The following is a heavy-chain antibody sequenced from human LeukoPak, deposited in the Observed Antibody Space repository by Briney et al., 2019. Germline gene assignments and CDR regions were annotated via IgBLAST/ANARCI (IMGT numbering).Heavy chain of an antibody. CDR3: AGHVHTAIVSYPPYY. D-gene: IGHD5-18*01. J-gene: IGHJ4*02. Sequence: PSETLSLTCTVSGGSISSYYWSWLRQPAGKGLEWIGRIYTSGSTNYNPSLKSRVTMSVDTSKNQFSLKLSSVTAADTAVYYCAGHVHTAIVSYPPYYWGQGTLVTVSS. CDR2: IYTSGST. V-gene: IGHV4-4*07. CDR1: GGSISSYY.